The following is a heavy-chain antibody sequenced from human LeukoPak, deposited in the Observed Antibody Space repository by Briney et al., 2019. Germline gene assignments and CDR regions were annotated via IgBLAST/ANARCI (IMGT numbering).Heavy chain of an antibody. Sequence: TSEILSLTCTVSGGSISSYYWSWIRQPPGKGLEWIGYIYYSGSTNYNPSLKSRVTISVDTSKNQFSLKLSSVTAADTAVYYCARAAMVTSFDYWGQGTLVTVSS. CDR2: IYYSGST. CDR1: GGSISSYY. D-gene: IGHD5-18*01. V-gene: IGHV4-59*01. CDR3: ARAAMVTSFDY. J-gene: IGHJ4*02.